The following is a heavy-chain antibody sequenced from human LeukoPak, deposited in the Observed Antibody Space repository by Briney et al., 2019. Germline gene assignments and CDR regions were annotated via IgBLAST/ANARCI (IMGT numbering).Heavy chain of an antibody. CDR3: ARVILTGYYPLDY. V-gene: IGHV4-39*01. Sequence: SETLSPTCTVSGGSISSSSYYWGWIRQPPGKGLEWIGSIYYSGSTYYNPSLKSRVTISVDTSKNQFSLKLSSVTAADTAVYYCARVILTGYYPLDYWGQGTLVTVSS. D-gene: IGHD3-9*01. CDR1: GGSISSSSYY. CDR2: IYYSGST. J-gene: IGHJ4*02.